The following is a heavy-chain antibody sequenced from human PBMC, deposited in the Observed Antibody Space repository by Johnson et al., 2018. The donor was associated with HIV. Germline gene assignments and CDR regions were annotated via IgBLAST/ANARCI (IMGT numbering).Heavy chain of an antibody. Sequence: QMQLVDSGGGVVQPGGSMRLSCAASGFTFSSYGMHWVRQAPGKGLEWVAFTRSDGSNNYYADSVKGRFTISRDNSKNTLYLQMNSLRAEETAVYYCAKDRTGFDAFDIWGQGTMVTVSS. J-gene: IGHJ3*02. D-gene: IGHD1-1*01. CDR3: AKDRTGFDAFDI. CDR1: GFTFSSYG. V-gene: IGHV3-30*02. CDR2: TRSDGSNN.